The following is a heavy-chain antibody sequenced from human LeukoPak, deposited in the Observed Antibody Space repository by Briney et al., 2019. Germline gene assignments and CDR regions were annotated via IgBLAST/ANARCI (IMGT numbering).Heavy chain of an antibody. D-gene: IGHD5-12*01. Sequence: ASVKVSCKASGCTFTGYYMHWVRQAPGQGLEWMGWINPNRGGTNYAQKFQGRVTMTRDTSISTAYMELSRLRSDDTAVYYCARDQYSGYDYWFDPWGQGTLVTVSS. CDR1: GCTFTGYY. V-gene: IGHV1-2*02. CDR2: INPNRGGT. CDR3: ARDQYSGYDYWFDP. J-gene: IGHJ5*02.